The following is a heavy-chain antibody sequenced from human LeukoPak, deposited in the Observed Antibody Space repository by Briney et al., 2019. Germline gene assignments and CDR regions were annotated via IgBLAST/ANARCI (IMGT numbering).Heavy chain of an antibody. V-gene: IGHV3-30*04. CDR1: AFTFSSYA. CDR3: AKGTGSGWSVRYYYGMDV. J-gene: IGHJ6*04. CDR2: ISSDGSNK. D-gene: IGHD6-19*01. Sequence: PGGSLRLSCAASAFTFSSYAMHWVRQAPGKGLEWVAVISSDGSNKYYADSVKGRFTISRDNSKNTLYLQMNSLRAEDTAVYYCAKGTGSGWSVRYYYGMDVWGKGTTVTVSS.